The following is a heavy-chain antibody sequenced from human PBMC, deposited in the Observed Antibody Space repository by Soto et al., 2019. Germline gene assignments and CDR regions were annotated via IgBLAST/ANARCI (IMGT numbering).Heavy chain of an antibody. V-gene: IGHV4-34*01. Sequence: QVQLQQWGAGLLKPSETLSLTCAVYGGSFSGYYWSWIRQPPGKGLAWIGEINHSGSTNYNPSLKSRVIISVDTSKNQFSLKLSSVTAADTAVYYCARGKNLLWFGELYPRLYDYWGQGTLVTVSS. CDR1: GGSFSGYY. CDR3: ARGKNLLWFGELYPRLYDY. CDR2: INHSGST. J-gene: IGHJ4*02. D-gene: IGHD3-10*01.